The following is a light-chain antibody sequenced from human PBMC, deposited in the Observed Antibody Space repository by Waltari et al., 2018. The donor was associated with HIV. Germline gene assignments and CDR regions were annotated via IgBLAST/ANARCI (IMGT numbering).Light chain of an antibody. CDR2: WES. J-gene: IGKJ4*01. Sequence: DVVLTQSPASLAVSLGERATINCKSSHSVLYRSNKKNYLAWYQQKPGQPPKLLFYWESTRESGISDRFSASGSGTDFTLTITSLQVDDVAVYYCQQYLSTPLTFGGGTKVEI. CDR1: HSVLYRSNKKNY. CDR3: QQYLSTPLT. V-gene: IGKV4-1*01.